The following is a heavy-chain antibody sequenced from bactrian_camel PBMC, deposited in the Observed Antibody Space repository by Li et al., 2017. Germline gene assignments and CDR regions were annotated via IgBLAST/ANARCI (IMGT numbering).Heavy chain of an antibody. V-gene: IGHV3S67*01. J-gene: IGHJ4*01. CDR1: GYTYKPYC. Sequence: VQLVESGGGSAQTGGSLRLSCAYSGYTYKPYCLGWFRQAAGKEREVIATIGDPGTTTYTDSAKGRFTISKDNAKNTLYLQMNGLQPEDTAMYYCAARPFTISRPTLSGSDYNYWGQ. D-gene: IGHD4*01. CDR2: IGDPGTT. CDR3: AARPFTISRPTLSGSDYNY.